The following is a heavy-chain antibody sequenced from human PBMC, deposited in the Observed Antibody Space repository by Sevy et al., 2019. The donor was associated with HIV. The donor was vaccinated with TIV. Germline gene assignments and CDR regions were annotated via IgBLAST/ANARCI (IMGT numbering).Heavy chain of an antibody. D-gene: IGHD7-27*01. J-gene: IGHJ4*02. Sequence: GGSLRLSCAASGFTFSTYAMSWVRQAPGKGLEWVSAISSSDDNTYYADSVKGRFTISRDNSRNTLCLQMNSLRAEDTVVYYCAKGRTGETWGQGTRVTVSS. CDR1: GFTFSTYA. CDR3: AKGRTGET. V-gene: IGHV3-23*01. CDR2: ISSSDDNT.